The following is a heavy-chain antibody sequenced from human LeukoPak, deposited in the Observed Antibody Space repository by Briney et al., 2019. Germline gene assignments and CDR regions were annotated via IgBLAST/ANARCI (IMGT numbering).Heavy chain of an antibody. CDR1: GFTFDDYA. V-gene: IGHV3-9*01. CDR3: AKEKYCSGGSCYSAHYYYYGMDV. CDR2: ISWNSGSI. D-gene: IGHD2-15*01. J-gene: IGHJ6*02. Sequence: PGGSLRLSCAASGFTFDDYAMQWVRQAPGKGLEWVSGISWNSGSIVYADSVKGRFTISRDNAKNSLYLQMNSLRAEDTALYYCAKEKYCSGGSCYSAHYYYYGMDVWGQGTTVTVSS.